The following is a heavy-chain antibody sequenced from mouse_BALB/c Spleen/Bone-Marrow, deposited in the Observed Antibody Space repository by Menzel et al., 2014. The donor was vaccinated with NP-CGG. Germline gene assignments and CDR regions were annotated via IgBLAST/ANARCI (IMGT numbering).Heavy chain of an antibody. V-gene: IGHV3-8*02. J-gene: IGHJ4*01. Sequence: EVQLQQSGPSLVKPSQPLSLTCSVTGDSITSGYWNWIRKFPGNKLEYVGYISHSGSTYYNPSLKSRISITRDTSKNQYYLQLNSVTTEDTATYYCARARYRYDVGYAMDYWGQGTSVTVSS. CDR3: ARARYRYDVGYAMDY. CDR2: ISHSGST. CDR1: GDSITSGY. D-gene: IGHD2-14*01.